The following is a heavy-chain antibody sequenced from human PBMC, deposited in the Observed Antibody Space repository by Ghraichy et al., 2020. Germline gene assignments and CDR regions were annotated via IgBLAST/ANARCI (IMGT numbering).Heavy chain of an antibody. CDR2: IYYSGST. D-gene: IGHD4-23*01. J-gene: IGHJ4*02. Sequence: SETLSLTCTVSGGSVSSGSYYWSWIRQPPGKGLEWIGYIYYSGSTNYNPSLKSRVTISVDTSKNQFSLKLSSVTAADTAVYYCARAQYGGNSGSLDYWGQGTLVTVSS. CDR3: ARAQYGGNSGSLDY. CDR1: GGSVSSGSYY. V-gene: IGHV4-61*01.